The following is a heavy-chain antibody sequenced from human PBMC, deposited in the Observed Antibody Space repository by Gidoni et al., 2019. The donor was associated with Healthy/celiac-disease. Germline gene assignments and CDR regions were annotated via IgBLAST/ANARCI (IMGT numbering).Heavy chain of an antibody. V-gene: IGHV4-34*01. J-gene: IGHJ4*02. D-gene: IGHD2-15*01. CDR2: INHIGST. CDR3: PRSLGGNLVYEISGGWYYFDY. Sequence: DGLVWIGEINHIGSTTYNPSLKTRVTISVNTSKNQFSLELSSVTAADTAVYYCPRSLGGNLVYEISGGWYYFDYWGQGTLVTVSS.